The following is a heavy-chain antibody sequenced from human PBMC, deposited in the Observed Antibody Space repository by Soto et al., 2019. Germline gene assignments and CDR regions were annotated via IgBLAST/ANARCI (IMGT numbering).Heavy chain of an antibody. CDR3: ATLLGSHQHYYFGIDV. CDR2: IYYSGGT. V-gene: IGHV4-31*03. D-gene: IGHD2-2*01. Sequence: TLSLTCTVSGYSMTSGGSYWSWIRHLPGKGLEWIGYIYYSGGTQFNPSLKSRVSMSVDTSKNQFSLRLSSVTAADTAVYYCATLLGSHQHYYFGIDVWGQGTKVT. CDR1: GYSMTSGGSY. J-gene: IGHJ6*02.